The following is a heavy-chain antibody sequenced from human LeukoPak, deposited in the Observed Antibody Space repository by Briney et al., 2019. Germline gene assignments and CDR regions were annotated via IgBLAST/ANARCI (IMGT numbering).Heavy chain of an antibody. V-gene: IGHV3-23*01. J-gene: IGHJ3*02. CDR1: GFTFSSYG. Sequence: GGSLRLSCAASGFTFSSYGMSWVRQAPGNGLEWVSAISGSGGSTYYADSVKGRFTISRDNSKNTLYLQMNSLRAEDTAVYYCAKDLQGSFDIWGQGTMVTVSS. D-gene: IGHD4-11*01. CDR2: ISGSGGST. CDR3: AKDLQGSFDI.